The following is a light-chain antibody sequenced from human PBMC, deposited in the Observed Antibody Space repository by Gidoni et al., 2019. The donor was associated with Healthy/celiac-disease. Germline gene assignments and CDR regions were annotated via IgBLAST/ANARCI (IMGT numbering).Light chain of an antibody. CDR2: DSS. CDR3: QQYNSYSWT. J-gene: IGKJ1*01. CDR1: QSISSW. Sequence: IQMTQSPSTLSASVGDRVTITCRASQSISSWLAWYQQKPGKAPKLLIYDSSSLASGVPSRFSGSGSGTEFTLTFSSLQPDDFATYFCQQYNSYSWTFGQGTKVEIK. V-gene: IGKV1-5*01.